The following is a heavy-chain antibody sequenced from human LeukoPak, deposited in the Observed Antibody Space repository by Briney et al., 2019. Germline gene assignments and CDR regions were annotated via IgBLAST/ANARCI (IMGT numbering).Heavy chain of an antibody. CDR2: INPDGSDT. Sequence: GGSLRPSCRASGFTFSLYWLTWVRQAPGRGLEWVANINPDGSDTFSVDSVKGRFTISRDNAKNSLYLQLDNPRVEDTAVYYCVRDRFCSGGTCYPAPQTYWGQGTPVTVSS. CDR1: GFTFSLYW. V-gene: IGHV3-7*04. D-gene: IGHD2-15*01. CDR3: VRDRFCSGGTCYPAPQTY. J-gene: IGHJ4*02.